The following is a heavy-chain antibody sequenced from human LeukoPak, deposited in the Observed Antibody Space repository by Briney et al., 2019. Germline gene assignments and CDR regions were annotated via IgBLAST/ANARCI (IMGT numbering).Heavy chain of an antibody. Sequence: GGSLRLSCAASGFTFSSYGMHWVRQAPGKGLEWVAFIRYGNNNKYYADSVKGRFTISRDNSKNTLYLQMNSLRAEDTAVYYCAKGRNRYFDWFLTLFDYWGQGTLVTVSS. CDR2: IRYGNNNK. CDR1: GFTFSSYG. D-gene: IGHD3-9*01. J-gene: IGHJ4*02. CDR3: AKGRNRYFDWFLTLFDY. V-gene: IGHV3-30*02.